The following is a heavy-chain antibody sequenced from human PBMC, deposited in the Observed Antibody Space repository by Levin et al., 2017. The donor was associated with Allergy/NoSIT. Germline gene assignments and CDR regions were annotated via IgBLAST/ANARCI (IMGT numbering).Heavy chain of an antibody. CDR2: IFSNDEK. CDR1: GFSLSNARMG. CDR3: ARQLKDIVVVPAAIRYYYGMDV. Sequence: SGPTLVKPTETLTLTCTVSGFSLSNARMGVSWIRQPPGKALEWLAHIFSNDEKSYSTSLKSRLTISKDTSKSQVVLTMTNMDPVDTATYYCARQLKDIVVVPAAIRYYYGMDVWGQGTTVTVSS. J-gene: IGHJ6*02. D-gene: IGHD2-2*02. V-gene: IGHV2-26*01.